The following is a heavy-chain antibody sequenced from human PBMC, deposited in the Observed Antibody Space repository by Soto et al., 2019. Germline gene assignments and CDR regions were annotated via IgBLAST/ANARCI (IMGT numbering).Heavy chain of an antibody. CDR1: GGSFSCYY. CDR3: ARDPYDFWSGYSKFDP. D-gene: IGHD3-3*01. Sequence: SETLSLTCAVYGGSFSCYYWSWIRQAPGKGLEWIGEINHSGSTNYNPSLKSRVTISVDTSKNQFSLKLSSVTAADTAVYYCARDPYDFWSGYSKFDPWGQGTLVTVSS. V-gene: IGHV4-34*01. J-gene: IGHJ5*02. CDR2: INHSGST.